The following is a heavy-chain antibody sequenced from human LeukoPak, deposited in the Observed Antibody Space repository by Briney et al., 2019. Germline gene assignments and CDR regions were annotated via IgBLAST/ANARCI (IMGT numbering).Heavy chain of an antibody. Sequence: GGSLRLSCAASGFTFSAYGMNWVRQVPGMGLEWISYISGSSSNIYYADSVKGRFTISRDNAKNSVYLQMNSLRGDDTAVYYCARRGNQVNYWGQGAQVTVSP. J-gene: IGHJ4*02. D-gene: IGHD1-14*01. CDR1: GFTFSAYG. CDR3: ARRGNQVNY. V-gene: IGHV3-48*01. CDR2: ISGSSSNI.